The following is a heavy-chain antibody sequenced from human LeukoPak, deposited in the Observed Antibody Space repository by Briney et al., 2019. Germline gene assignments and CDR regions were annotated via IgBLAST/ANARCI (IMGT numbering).Heavy chain of an antibody. CDR3: ARGPGYYDGSGFINY. CDR1: GGSISDYY. D-gene: IGHD3-22*01. CDR2: IYPTGST. Sequence: PSETLSLTCAVSGGSISDYYWNWIRQPAGKGLEWIGRIYPTGSTNYNPSLKSRVTMSVDTSKNQFSLKLTSVTAADTAVYFCARGPGYYDGSGFINYWGQGTLVTVSS. J-gene: IGHJ4*02. V-gene: IGHV4-4*07.